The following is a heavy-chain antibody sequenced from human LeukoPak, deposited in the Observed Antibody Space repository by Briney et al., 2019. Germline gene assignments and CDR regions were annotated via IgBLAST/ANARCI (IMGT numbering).Heavy chain of an antibody. V-gene: IGHV3-30*18. CDR1: GFTFSSYG. Sequence: PGGSLRLSCAASGFTFSSYGMHWVRQAPGKGLEWVAVISYDGSNKYYADSVKGRFTISRDNSKNTLYLQMNSLRAEDTAVYYCAKDQRGVVTGALDIWGQGTMVTVSS. CDR3: AKDQRGVVTGALDI. J-gene: IGHJ3*02. D-gene: IGHD2-21*02. CDR2: ISYDGSNK.